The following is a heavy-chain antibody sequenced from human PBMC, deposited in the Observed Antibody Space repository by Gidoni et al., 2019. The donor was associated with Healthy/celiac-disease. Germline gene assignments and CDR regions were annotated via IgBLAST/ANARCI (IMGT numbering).Heavy chain of an antibody. J-gene: IGHJ6*02. CDR2: IIPILGTA. CDR3: ATGYCSSTSCYALSYYGMDV. V-gene: IGHV1-69*01. CDR1: GGTFSRYA. Sequence: QVQLVQSGAEVKKPGSSVKVSCKASGGTFSRYAISWVRQAPGQGLEWMGGIIPILGTANYAQKFQGRVTITADESTSTAYMELSSLRSEDTAVYYCATGYCSSTSCYALSYYGMDVWGQGTTVTVSS. D-gene: IGHD2-2*01.